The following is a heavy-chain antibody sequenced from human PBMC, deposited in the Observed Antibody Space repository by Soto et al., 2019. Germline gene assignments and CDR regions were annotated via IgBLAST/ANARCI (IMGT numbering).Heavy chain of an antibody. V-gene: IGHV4-34*01. Sequence: QVQLQQWGAGLLKPSETLSLTCAVYGGSFSGYQWSWIRQTPGKGLEWIGEINDSGNIHSNPSLKSRVTMLLDTARSQISRKQSPVTAASTAFYYSAGDLILWFGELSRRGGYYSYMVGWGKGTTVTVSS. D-gene: IGHD3-10*01. CDR3: AGDLILWFGELSRRGGYYSYMVG. J-gene: IGHJ6*03. CDR2: INDSGNI. CDR1: GGSFSGYQ.